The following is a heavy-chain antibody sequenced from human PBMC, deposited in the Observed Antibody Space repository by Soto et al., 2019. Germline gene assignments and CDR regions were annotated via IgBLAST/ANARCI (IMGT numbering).Heavy chain of an antibody. V-gene: IGHV1-3*01. Sequence: ASVKVSCKASGYTFTSYAMHCVRQAPGQRLEWMGWINAGNGNTKYSQKFQGRVTITRDTSASTAYMELSSLRSEDTAVYYCARKSRITIFGVATGAFDIWGQGTMVTVSS. J-gene: IGHJ3*02. CDR1: GYTFTSYA. CDR2: INAGNGNT. CDR3: ARKSRITIFGVATGAFDI. D-gene: IGHD3-3*01.